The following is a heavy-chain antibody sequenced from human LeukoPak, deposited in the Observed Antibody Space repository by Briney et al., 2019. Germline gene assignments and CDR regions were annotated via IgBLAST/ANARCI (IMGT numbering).Heavy chain of an antibody. J-gene: IGHJ3*02. CDR3: ARTLHPSILRWSNAFDI. V-gene: IGHV3-21*01. CDR2: VSSSSSYI. CDR1: GFTFSNYS. D-gene: IGHD2-21*01. Sequence: GGSLRLSCAASGFTFSNYSMNWVRQAPGKGLEWVSSVSSSSSYIYYADSVKGRFTISRDNAKNSLNLQMNSLRAEDTAVYYCARTLHPSILRWSNAFDIWGQGTMVTVSS.